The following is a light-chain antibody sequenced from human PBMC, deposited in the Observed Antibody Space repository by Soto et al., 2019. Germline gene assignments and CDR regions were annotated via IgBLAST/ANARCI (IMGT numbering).Light chain of an antibody. J-gene: IGLJ1*01. CDR2: DVR. V-gene: IGLV2-14*03. Sequence: QSVLTQPASVSGSPGQSITISCTGTSSDVGGHNYVSWYQQHPGKAPKLMIYDVRNRPSGVSNRFSGSKSVNTASPTISGLQAEDEADYYCSSYTTISTYVFGTGTKLTVL. CDR1: SSDVGGHNY. CDR3: SSYTTISTYV.